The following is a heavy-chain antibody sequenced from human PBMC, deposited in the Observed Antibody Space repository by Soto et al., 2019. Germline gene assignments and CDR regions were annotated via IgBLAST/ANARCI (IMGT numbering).Heavy chain of an antibody. J-gene: IGHJ2*01. CDR1: GFTVSSNY. CDR2: ISDNGGRT. D-gene: IGHD2-15*01. CDR3: AKTRWYWYFDL. V-gene: IGHV3-64*04. Sequence: PGGSLRLSCAASGFTVSSNYMSWVRQAPGNKGLQYASTISDNGGRTYYADSVKGRFTISRDNSKNTLYLQMNSLRAEDTAVYYCAKTRWYWYFDLWGRGTXVTVSS.